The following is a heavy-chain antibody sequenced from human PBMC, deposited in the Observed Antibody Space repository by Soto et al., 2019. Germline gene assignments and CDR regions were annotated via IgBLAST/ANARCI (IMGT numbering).Heavy chain of an antibody. CDR2: IRSSGST. V-gene: IGHV4-4*07. CDR1: GGSMSSYY. J-gene: IGHJ6*02. D-gene: IGHD1-1*01. CDR3: ARVKTVDYYGMGV. Sequence: PSETLSLTCTVSGGSMSSYYWSWIRQPAGKGLEWIGRIRSSGSTNYNPSLKSRVTMSVDTSNNQFSLKLTSVTAADSAVYFCARVKTVDYYGMGVWGQGTTVTVSS.